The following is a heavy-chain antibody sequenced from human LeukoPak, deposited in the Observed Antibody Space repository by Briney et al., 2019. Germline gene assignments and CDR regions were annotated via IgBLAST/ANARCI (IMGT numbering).Heavy chain of an antibody. CDR3: ARGGGGPGVVVPAAIGGS. D-gene: IGHD2-2*01. CDR1: GYTFTSYY. CDR2: INPSGGST. J-gene: IGHJ5*02. V-gene: IGHV1-46*01. Sequence: ASVKVSCKASGYTFTSYYMHWVRLAPGQGLEWMGIINPSGGSTSYAQKFQGRVTMTRDTSTSTVYMELSSLRSEDTAVYYCARGGGGPGVVVPAAIGGSWGQGTLVTVSS.